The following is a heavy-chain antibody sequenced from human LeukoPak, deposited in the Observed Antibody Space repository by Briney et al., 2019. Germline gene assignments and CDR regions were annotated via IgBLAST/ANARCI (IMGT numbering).Heavy chain of an antibody. CDR2: IYTGGST. Sequence: GGSLRLSCAASGFTVSSNYMTWVRQAPGKGLEWVSVIYTGGSTYYADSVKGRFTISRDNSKNTLYLQMNSLRAEDTAVYYCARALTRYYGSGSYYLLGDAFDIWGQGTMVTVSS. CDR1: GFTVSSNY. CDR3: ARALTRYYGSGSYYLLGDAFDI. J-gene: IGHJ3*02. V-gene: IGHV3-53*01. D-gene: IGHD3-10*01.